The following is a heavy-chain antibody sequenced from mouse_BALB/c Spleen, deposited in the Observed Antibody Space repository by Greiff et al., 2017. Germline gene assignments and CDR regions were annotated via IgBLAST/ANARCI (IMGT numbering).Heavy chain of an antibody. CDR1: GYTFTSYW. CDR3: TRGGYGTYYAMDY. D-gene: IGHD2-14*01. J-gene: IGHJ4*01. CDR2: IYPGSGST. V-gene: IGHV1S22*01. Sequence: LQQPGSELVRPGASVKLSCKASGYTFTSYWMHWVKQRHGQGLEWIGNIYPGSGSTNYDEKFKSKGTLTVDTSSSTAYMHLSSLTSEDPAVYYCTRGGYGTYYAMDYWGQGTSVTVSS.